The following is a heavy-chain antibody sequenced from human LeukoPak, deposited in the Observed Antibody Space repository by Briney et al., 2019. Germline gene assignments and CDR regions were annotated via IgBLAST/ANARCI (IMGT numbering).Heavy chain of an antibody. CDR2: ISWNSDNI. CDR3: AKEGSVCTNGICRYFDF. J-gene: IGHJ4*02. D-gene: IGHD2-8*01. Sequence: GGSLRLSCAASGFTFSSYAMSWVRQAPGKGLEWVSSISWNSDNIDYVDSVKGRFTISRDNAKNSLYLQMNSLRPEDTAFYYCAKEGSVCTNGICRYFDFWGQGALVTVSS. V-gene: IGHV3-9*01. CDR1: GFTFSSYA.